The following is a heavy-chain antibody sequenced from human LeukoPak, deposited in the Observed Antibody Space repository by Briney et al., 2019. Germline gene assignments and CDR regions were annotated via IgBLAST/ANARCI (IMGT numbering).Heavy chain of an antibody. V-gene: IGHV3-7*01. D-gene: IGHD3-10*01. J-gene: IGHJ4*02. CDR3: AKDQGVRAAEDY. Sequence: GGSLRLSCAASGFTFSRYWMSWARQAPGKGLEWLANIKQDGSEKYYVDSVKGRFTISRDNAKNSLYLQMNSLRAEDTAVYYCAKDQGVRAAEDYWGQGTLVTVSS. CDR2: IKQDGSEK. CDR1: GFTFSRYW.